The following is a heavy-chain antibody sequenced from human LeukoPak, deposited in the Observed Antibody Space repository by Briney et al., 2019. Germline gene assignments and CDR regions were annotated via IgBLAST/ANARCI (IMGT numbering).Heavy chain of an antibody. CDR3: ARDDNSGYFYGAGGY. J-gene: IGHJ4*02. V-gene: IGHV1-46*01. D-gene: IGHD3-22*01. CDR2: INPSGGST. CDR1: GYTFTSYY. Sequence: ASVRVSCKASGYTFTSYYMHWVRQPPGQGLEWMGIINPSGGSTNYAQKFQGRVTMTRDTSTSTVYMELSSLRSEDTAVYYCARDDNSGYFYGAGGYWGQGTLVTVSS.